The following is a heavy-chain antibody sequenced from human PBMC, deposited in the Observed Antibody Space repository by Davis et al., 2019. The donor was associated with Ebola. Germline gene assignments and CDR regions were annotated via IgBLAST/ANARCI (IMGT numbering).Heavy chain of an antibody. CDR3: ARGGSGSYLLDY. Sequence: AASVKVSCKASGYTFSNYGINWVRQAPGQGLEWMGIINPSGGSTSYAQKFQGRVTITRDTSASTAYMELSSLRSEDTAVYYCARGGSGSYLLDYWGQGTLVTVSS. J-gene: IGHJ4*02. CDR1: GYTFSNYG. V-gene: IGHV1-46*01. D-gene: IGHD3-10*01. CDR2: INPSGGST.